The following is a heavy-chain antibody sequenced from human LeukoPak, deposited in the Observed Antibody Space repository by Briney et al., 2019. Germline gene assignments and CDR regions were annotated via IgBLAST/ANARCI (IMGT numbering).Heavy chain of an antibody. CDR3: ARAGAYHFDN. D-gene: IGHD3-16*01. CDR1: GFTFSSYW. V-gene: IGHV3-74*01. J-gene: IGHJ4*02. CDR2: INTDTRGT. Sequence: GGSLRLSCSASGFTFSSYWMHWVRQAPGKGLVWVSIINTDTRGTYYADSVKGRFTISRDNAKNTLYLQMNSLRAEDTAVYYCARAGAYHFDNWGQGTLVTVSS.